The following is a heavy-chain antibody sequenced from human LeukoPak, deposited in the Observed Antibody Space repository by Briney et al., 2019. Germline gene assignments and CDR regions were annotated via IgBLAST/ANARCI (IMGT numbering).Heavy chain of an antibody. J-gene: IGHJ4*02. Sequence: PGGSLRPSCAASGFTFSSYAMSWVRQAPGKGLEWVSAISGSGGSTYYADSVKGRFTISRDNSKNTLYLQMNSLRAEDTAVYYCAIHKLYHVPTDYWGQGTLVTVSS. CDR2: ISGSGGST. V-gene: IGHV3-23*01. D-gene: IGHD2-2*01. CDR3: AIHKLYHVPTDY. CDR1: GFTFSSYA.